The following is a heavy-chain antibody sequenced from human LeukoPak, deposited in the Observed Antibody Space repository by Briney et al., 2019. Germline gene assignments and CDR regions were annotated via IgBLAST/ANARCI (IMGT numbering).Heavy chain of an antibody. CDR1: GGSISSYY. CDR2: IYYSGST. J-gene: IGHJ6*02. Sequence: SETLSLTCTVSGGSISSYYWSWIRQPPGKGLEWIGYIYYSGSTNYNPSLKSRVTISVDTSKNQFSLKLSSVTAADTAVYYCARGGPYDSWSGYPTALWGMDVWGQGTTVTVSS. V-gene: IGHV4-59*01. D-gene: IGHD3-3*01. CDR3: ARGGPYDSWSGYPTALWGMDV.